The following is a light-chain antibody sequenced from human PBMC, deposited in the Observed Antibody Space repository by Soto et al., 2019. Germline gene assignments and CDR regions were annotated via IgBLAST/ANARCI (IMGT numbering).Light chain of an antibody. Sequence: QPVLTQPASVSGSPGQSITISCTGTSSDVGAYNLVSWYQQHPGKAPKLMIYDVSNRPSGVSNRFSGSKSGNTASLTISGLQAEDEADYYCSSYTSSSTYVFGTGTKVTVL. CDR1: SSDVGAYNL. CDR2: DVS. J-gene: IGLJ1*01. CDR3: SSYTSSSTYV. V-gene: IGLV2-14*03.